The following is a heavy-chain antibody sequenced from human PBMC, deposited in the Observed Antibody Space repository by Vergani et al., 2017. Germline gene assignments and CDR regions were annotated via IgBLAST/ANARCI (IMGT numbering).Heavy chain of an antibody. Sequence: EVQLVESGGGLVQPGGSLKLSCAASGFTFSGSAMHWVRQASGKGLEWVGRIRSKANSYATAYAASVKGRFTISRDDSKNTAYLQMNSLKTEDTAVYYCTRHAQASWVSLDRVYYYYYMDVWGKGTTVTVSS. CDR2: IRSKANSYAT. CDR1: GFTFSGSA. CDR3: TRHAQASWVSLDRVYYYYYMDV. J-gene: IGHJ6*03. D-gene: IGHD1-20*01. V-gene: IGHV3-73*01.